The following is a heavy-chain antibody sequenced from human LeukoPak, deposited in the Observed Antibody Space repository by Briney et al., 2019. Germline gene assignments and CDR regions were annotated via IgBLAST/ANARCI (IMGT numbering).Heavy chain of an antibody. Sequence: PSETLSLTCTVSGGSISSYYWSWIRQPPGKGLEWIGYISYSGSTNYHPSLKSRLTMSVDTSKNQFSVKLSSVTAADTAVYYCARQTSSGRFDYWGQGILVTVSS. D-gene: IGHD6-19*01. CDR3: ARQTSSGRFDY. J-gene: IGHJ4*02. V-gene: IGHV4-59*08. CDR2: ISYSGST. CDR1: GGSISSYY.